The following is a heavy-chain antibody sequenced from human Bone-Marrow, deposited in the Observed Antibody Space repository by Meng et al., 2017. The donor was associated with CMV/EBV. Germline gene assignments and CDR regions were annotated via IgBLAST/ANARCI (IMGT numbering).Heavy chain of an antibody. CDR2: ISRDGNYI. CDR1: GFTFSSYR. Sequence: GESLKISCAASGFTFSSYRMNWLRQAPGKGLEWVSSISRDGNYIYYTASVQGRFTISRDNAKNSLSLQMNDLRAEDTAIYFCAGDPTFHTASRQRAPPKNWFDPWGQGTRVTGSS. V-gene: IGHV3-21*01. D-gene: IGHD5-18*01. CDR3: AGDPTFHTASRQRAPPKNWFDP. J-gene: IGHJ5*02.